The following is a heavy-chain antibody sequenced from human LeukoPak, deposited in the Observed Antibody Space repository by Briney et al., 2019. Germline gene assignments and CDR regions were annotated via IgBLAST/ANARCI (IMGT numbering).Heavy chain of an antibody. V-gene: IGHV3-13*01. D-gene: IGHD3-3*01. CDR3: TRSYFYDAVPFDS. CDR1: GFTFNFYD. J-gene: IGHJ4*02. CDR2: VGTAGDI. Sequence: PGGSLRLSCAASGFTFNFYDMHWVRQLPGKGLEWVACVGTAGDIHYADSVEGRFTISRENAEKILHLQMDNLRVGDTAVYYCTRSYFYDAVPFDSWGQGALVAVSP.